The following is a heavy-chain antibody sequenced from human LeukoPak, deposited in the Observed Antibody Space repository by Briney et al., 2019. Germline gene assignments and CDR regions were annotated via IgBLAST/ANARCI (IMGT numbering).Heavy chain of an antibody. CDR1: GGSISSYY. J-gene: IGHJ4*02. Sequence: SETLSLTCTVSGGSISSYYWSWIRQPPGKGLEWIGYIYYRGSTNYNPSLKSRVTISVDTSKNQFSLKPSSVAAADTAVYYCARYKGAFDYWGQGTLVTVSS. CDR2: IYYRGST. CDR3: ARYKGAFDY. D-gene: IGHD1-14*01. V-gene: IGHV4-59*12.